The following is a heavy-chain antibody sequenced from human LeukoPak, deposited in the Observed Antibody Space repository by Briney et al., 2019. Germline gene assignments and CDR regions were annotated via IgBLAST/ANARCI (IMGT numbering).Heavy chain of an antibody. CDR2: ISSSGSTI. CDR1: GFTFSSYV. CDR3: ARDEGAFDI. V-gene: IGHV3-48*03. Sequence: GGSVRLSCAAYGFTFSSYVMNWVRQAPGKGLAWVSYISSSGSTINYADSVKGRFTISRDNAKNSLYLQMNSLRAEDTAVYYCARDEGAFDIWGQGTMVTVSS. J-gene: IGHJ3*02.